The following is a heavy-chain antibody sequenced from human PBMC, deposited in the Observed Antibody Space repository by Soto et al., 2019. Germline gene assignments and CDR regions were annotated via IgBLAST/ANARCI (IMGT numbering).Heavy chain of an antibody. V-gene: IGHV1-18*01. CDR1: GGTFSSYT. Sequence: ASVKVSCKASGGTFSSYTISWVRQAPGQGLEWMGRIIANNGITNYAQKLQGRVTMTTDTSTSTAYMELRSLRSGDTAVYYCARVVLGYYDFWSGYHSQNNWFDPWGQGTLVTVSS. J-gene: IGHJ5*02. D-gene: IGHD3-3*01. CDR3: ARVVLGYYDFWSGYHSQNNWFDP. CDR2: IIANNGIT.